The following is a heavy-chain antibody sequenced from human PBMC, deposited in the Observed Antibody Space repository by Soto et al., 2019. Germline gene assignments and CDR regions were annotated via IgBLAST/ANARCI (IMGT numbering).Heavy chain of an antibody. CDR1: GFTFDDYA. CDR3: AKEPLDY. V-gene: IGHV3-9*01. CDR2: ISWNSGSI. J-gene: IGHJ4*02. Sequence: EVQLVESGGGLVQPGRSLRLSCAASGFTFDDYAMHWVRQDPGKGLEWVSGISWNSGSIGYADSVKGRFTISRDNAKNYLYLQMNSLRAEDTALYYCAKEPLDYWGQGTLVTVSS.